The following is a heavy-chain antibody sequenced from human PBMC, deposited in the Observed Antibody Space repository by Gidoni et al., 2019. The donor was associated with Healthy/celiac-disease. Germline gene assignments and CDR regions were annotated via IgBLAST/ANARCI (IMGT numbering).Heavy chain of an antibody. CDR3: ARGGAYSSSYYYGMDV. D-gene: IGHD6-6*01. J-gene: IGHJ6*02. V-gene: IGHV4-34*01. CDR1: GGSFSGYY. Sequence: QVQLQQWGAGLLKPSETLSLTCAVYGGSFSGYYWSWIRQPPGKGLEWIGEIKHSGSTNYNPSLKSRVTISVDTSKNQFSLKLSSVTAADTAVYYCARGGAYSSSYYYGMDVWGQGTTVTVSS. CDR2: IKHSGST.